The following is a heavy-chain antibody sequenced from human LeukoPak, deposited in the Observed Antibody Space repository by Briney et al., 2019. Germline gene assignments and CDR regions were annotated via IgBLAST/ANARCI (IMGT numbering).Heavy chain of an antibody. CDR3: ARDRLAGDLLDGFDY. Sequence: ASVKVSCKASGHTFTSYGLSWVRQAPGQGLEWMGWIYTYNGNTNYAQKFQGRVTMTTDTSTSTAYMELRSLRSDDTAVYYCARDRLAGDLLDGFDYWGQGTLVTVSS. CDR1: GHTFTSYG. D-gene: IGHD1-26*01. CDR2: IYTYNGNT. V-gene: IGHV1-18*01. J-gene: IGHJ4*02.